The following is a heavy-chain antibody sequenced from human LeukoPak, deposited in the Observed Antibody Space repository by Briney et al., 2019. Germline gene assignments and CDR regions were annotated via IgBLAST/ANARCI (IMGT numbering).Heavy chain of an antibody. CDR3: ARGGYYYDSSGYYYGYFDY. CDR2: IYYSGST. Sequence: SETLSLTCTVSGGSISSYYWSWIRQPPGKGLEWIGYIYYSGSTKYNLSLKSRVTISVDTSKNQFSLKLSSVTAADTAVYYCARGGYYYDSSGYYYGYFDYWGQGTLVTVSS. J-gene: IGHJ4*02. D-gene: IGHD3-22*01. V-gene: IGHV4-59*01. CDR1: GGSISSYY.